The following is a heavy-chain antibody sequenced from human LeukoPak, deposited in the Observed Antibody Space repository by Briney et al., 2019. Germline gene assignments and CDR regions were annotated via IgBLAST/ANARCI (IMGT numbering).Heavy chain of an antibody. J-gene: IGHJ4*02. V-gene: IGHV3-23*01. Sequence: GGSLRLSCAASGFTFNNYAMNWVRQGPGKGLEWVSGISGSGGGTYYADSVKGRLTISRDNSKNTLYLQMNSLRAEDTAVYYCAKIGLQQLVFDYWGQGTLVTVSS. CDR2: ISGSGGGT. CDR1: GFTFNNYA. CDR3: AKIGLQQLVFDY. D-gene: IGHD6-13*01.